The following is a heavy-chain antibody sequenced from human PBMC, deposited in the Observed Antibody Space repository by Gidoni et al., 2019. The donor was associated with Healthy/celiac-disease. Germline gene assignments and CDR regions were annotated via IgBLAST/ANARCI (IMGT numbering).Heavy chain of an antibody. V-gene: IGHV1-2*02. CDR2: INPNSGST. J-gene: IGHJ4*02. D-gene: IGHD3-22*01. CDR1: GYTFTGYY. CDR3: ARGGPNTMIVVVITSH. Sequence: QVQLVQSGAEVKKPGASVKVSCKASGYTFTGYYMHWVRQAPGQGLEWMGWINPNSGSTNYAQKFQGRVTMTRDTSISTAYMELSRLRSDDTAVYYCARGGPNTMIVVVITSHWGQGTLVTVSS.